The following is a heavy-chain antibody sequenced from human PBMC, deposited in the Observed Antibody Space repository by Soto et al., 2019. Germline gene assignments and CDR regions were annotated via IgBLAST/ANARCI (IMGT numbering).Heavy chain of an antibody. J-gene: IGHJ6*02. CDR1: GYTFTSYD. CDR3: ARDLYYDFWSGYYEYGMDV. Sequence: ASVKVSCKASGYTFTSYDINWVRQATGQGLEWMGWMNPNSGNTGYAQKFQGRVTMTRDTSTSTVYMELSSLRSEDTAVYYCARDLYYDFWSGYYEYGMDVWGQGTTVTVSS. V-gene: IGHV1-8*01. D-gene: IGHD3-3*01. CDR2: MNPNSGNT.